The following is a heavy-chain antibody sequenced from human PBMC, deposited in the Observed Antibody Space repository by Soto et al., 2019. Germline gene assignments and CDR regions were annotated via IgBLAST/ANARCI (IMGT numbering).Heavy chain of an antibody. CDR3: AREDIVVVPAAEDYYYYGMDV. CDR2: ISSSSSYI. D-gene: IGHD2-2*01. Sequence: PVGSLRLSCAASGFTFSSYSMNWVRQAPGKGLEWVSSISSSSSYIYYADSVKGRFTISRDNAKNSLYLQMNSLRAEDTAVYYCAREDIVVVPAAEDYYYYGMDVWGQGTTVTVSS. J-gene: IGHJ6*02. CDR1: GFTFSSYS. V-gene: IGHV3-21*01.